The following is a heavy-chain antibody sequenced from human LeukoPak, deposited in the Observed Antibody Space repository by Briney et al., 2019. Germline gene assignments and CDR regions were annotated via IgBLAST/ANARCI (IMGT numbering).Heavy chain of an antibody. J-gene: IGHJ3*02. CDR2: IYYSGST. Sequence: PSETLSLTCTVSGGSISSSSYYWGWIRQPPGKGLEWIGSIYYSGSTYYNPSLKSRVTISVDTSKNQFSLKLSSVTAADTAVYYCARWSRDGGEMWAFDIWGQGTMVTVSS. CDR3: ARWSRDGGEMWAFDI. V-gene: IGHV4-39*07. D-gene: IGHD5-24*01. CDR1: GGSISSSSYY.